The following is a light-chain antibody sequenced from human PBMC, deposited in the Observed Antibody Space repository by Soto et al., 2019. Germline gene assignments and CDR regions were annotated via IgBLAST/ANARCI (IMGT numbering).Light chain of an antibody. J-gene: IGKJ2*01. CDR1: QSVSSY. V-gene: IGKV3-11*01. CDR2: DAS. CDR3: QQRSNWPPYT. Sequence: EIVLTQSPATLSLSPGERATLSCRASQSVSSYLAWYQQKPGQAPRLLIYDASNRATGIPARFSGSGSGTDFTLTISSLEPEDYAGDYCQQRSNWPPYTFGQGTKLEIK.